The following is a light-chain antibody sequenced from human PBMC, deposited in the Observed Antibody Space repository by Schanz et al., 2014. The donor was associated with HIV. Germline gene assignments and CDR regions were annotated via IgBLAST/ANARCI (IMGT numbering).Light chain of an antibody. CDR2: DAS. J-gene: IGKJ4*01. V-gene: IGKV3-15*01. CDR1: ESIRTK. CDR3: QQYNQWPPLT. Sequence: EMVMTQSPATLSGSPGERATLSCRASESIRTKLAWYQQKPGQAPRLLIYDASSRATGIPARFSGSGSGTEFTLTISSLQSEDFAVYFCQQYNQWPPLTFGGGTKVEIK.